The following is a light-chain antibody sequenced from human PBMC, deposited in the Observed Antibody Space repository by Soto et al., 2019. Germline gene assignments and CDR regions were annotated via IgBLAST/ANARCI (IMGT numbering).Light chain of an antibody. J-gene: IGKJ4*01. CDR3: QQYSSAPVT. CDR2: GVA. V-gene: IGKV3-20*01. Sequence: EIVLAQSPGTLSLSPGERATLSCRASQRVSNTYLAWYQQKPGQAPRLLIYGVASRANGSPDRFSGSGSGTDYTLTIRRREPEDFAVYYCQQYSSAPVTFGGRTKVEIK. CDR1: QRVSNTY.